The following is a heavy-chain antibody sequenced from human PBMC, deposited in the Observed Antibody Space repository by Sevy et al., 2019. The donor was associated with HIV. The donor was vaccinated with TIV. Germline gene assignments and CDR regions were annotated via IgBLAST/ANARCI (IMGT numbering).Heavy chain of an antibody. J-gene: IGHJ4*02. Sequence: GESLKISCAASGFTFSSYAMSWVRQAPGKGLEWVSAISSSDVSTYYADSVKGRCTISRDNSKSTLYLQMNSLRAEDTAVYYCAKHVRGVTTRPAFDYWGQGTLVTVSS. CDR2: ISSSDVST. CDR1: GFTFSSYA. V-gene: IGHV3-23*01. D-gene: IGHD4-17*01. CDR3: AKHVRGVTTRPAFDY.